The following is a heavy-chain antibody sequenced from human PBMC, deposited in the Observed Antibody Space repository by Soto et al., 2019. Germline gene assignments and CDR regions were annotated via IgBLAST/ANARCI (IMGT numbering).Heavy chain of an antibody. CDR3: ARDSREITIIPYYYYSYLDV. CDR2: INAGNGNT. CDR1: GYTFTSYA. Sequence: ASVKVPCKASGYTFTSYAMHWVRQAPGQRLEWMGWINAGNGNTKYSQKFQGRVTITRDTSASTAYMELSSLRSEDTAVYYCARDSREITIIPYYYYSYLDVWGKGTTVTVSS. J-gene: IGHJ6*03. V-gene: IGHV1-3*01. D-gene: IGHD3-3*01.